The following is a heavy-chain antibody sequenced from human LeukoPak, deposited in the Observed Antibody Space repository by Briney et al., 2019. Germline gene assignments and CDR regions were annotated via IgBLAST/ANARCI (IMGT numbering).Heavy chain of an antibody. J-gene: IGHJ5*02. CDR1: GFTFSSYS. CDR2: ITTRSSYI. V-gene: IGHV3-21*06. CDR3: ARDPAAAGTVWLDP. D-gene: IGHD6-13*01. Sequence: NPGGSLRLSCVASGFTFSSYSMNWVRQAPGKGQEWVSSITTRSSYIYYADSVRGRFTISRDDAKNSLYLQMNSLRADDTAVYYCARDPAAAGTVWLDPWGQGTLVTVSS.